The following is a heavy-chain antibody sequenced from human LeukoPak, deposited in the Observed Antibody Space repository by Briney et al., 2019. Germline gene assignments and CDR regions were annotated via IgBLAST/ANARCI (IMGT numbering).Heavy chain of an antibody. J-gene: IGHJ4*02. D-gene: IGHD3-22*01. CDR3: TTDLPGDYDSSGYNDY. CDR2: IRGKTDGGTT. CDR1: GFTFSAYA. V-gene: IGHV3-15*01. Sequence: GGSLRLSCEASGFTFSAYAMTWVRQAPGKGLEWVGHIRGKTDGGTTDYAAPVKGRFTISRDDSKNTLYLQMNSLKTEDTAVYYCTTDLPGDYDSSGYNDYWGQGTLVTVSS.